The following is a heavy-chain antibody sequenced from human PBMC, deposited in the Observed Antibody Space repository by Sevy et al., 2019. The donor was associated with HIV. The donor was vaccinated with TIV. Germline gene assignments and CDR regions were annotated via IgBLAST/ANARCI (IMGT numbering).Heavy chain of an antibody. CDR2: ISGSGGST. J-gene: IGHJ4*02. D-gene: IGHD1-26*01. CDR3: AKWSELPSSPFDY. CDR1: GFTFSNYA. Sequence: GGSLRLSCAASGFTFSNYAMSWVRQAPGEGLEWVSAISGSGGSTYYADSVKGRFTISRDNSKNTLFLQMNSLRAEDTAVYFCAKWSELPSSPFDYWGQGTLVTVSS. V-gene: IGHV3-23*01.